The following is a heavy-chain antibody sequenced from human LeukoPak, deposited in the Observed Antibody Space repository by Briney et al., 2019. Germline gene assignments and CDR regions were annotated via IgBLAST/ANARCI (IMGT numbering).Heavy chain of an antibody. V-gene: IGHV4-39*01. D-gene: IGHD6-19*01. CDR2: IYYSGST. Sequence: SETLSLTCTVSGGSVSSGSYYWSWIRQPPGKGLEWIGYIYYSGSTYYNPSLKSRVTISVDTSKNQFSLKLSSVTAADTAVYYCARPSGGYSSGWSGPFDYWGQGTLVTVSS. CDR1: GGSVSSGSYY. CDR3: ARPSGGYSSGWSGPFDY. J-gene: IGHJ4*02.